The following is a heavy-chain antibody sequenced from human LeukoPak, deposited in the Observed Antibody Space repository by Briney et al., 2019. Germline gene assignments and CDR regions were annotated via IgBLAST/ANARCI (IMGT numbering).Heavy chain of an antibody. D-gene: IGHD2/OR15-2a*01. CDR3: APQQEYSTYNWFDP. Sequence: GGSLRLSCVGSGFTISNYWMHWVRQAPGTGLMWVSRIHPDGRITTYADSVKGRFTIYRDDAKNTLYLQMNSLRAEDTAVYYCAPQQEYSTYNWFDPWGQGTLVTVSS. CDR2: IHPDGRIT. CDR1: GFTISNYW. J-gene: IGHJ5*02. V-gene: IGHV3-74*03.